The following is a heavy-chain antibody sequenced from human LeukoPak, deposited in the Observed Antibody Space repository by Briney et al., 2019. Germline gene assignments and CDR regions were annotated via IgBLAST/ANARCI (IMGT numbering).Heavy chain of an antibody. V-gene: IGHV3-23*01. CDR3: ANAPTVGGLAGWLHHQYYFDY. CDR2: ISGSGGST. D-gene: IGHD1-26*01. J-gene: IGHJ4*02. Sequence: GGSLRLSCAASGFTFSGYTMSWVRQAPGKGLEWVSAISGSGGSTYYADSVKGRFTISRDNSKNTLYLQMNSLRAEDTAVYYCANAPTVGGLAGWLHHQYYFDYWGQGTLVTVSS. CDR1: GFTFSGYT.